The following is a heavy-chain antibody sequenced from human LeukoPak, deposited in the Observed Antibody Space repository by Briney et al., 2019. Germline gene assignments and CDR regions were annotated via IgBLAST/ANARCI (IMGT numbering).Heavy chain of an antibody. J-gene: IGHJ6*03. CDR2: IYYSGST. CDR1: GGSISNYY. Sequence: PSETLSLTCTVSGGSISNYYWSWIRQPPGKGLEWIGYIYYSGSTNYNPSLKSRVTISVDTSKNQFSLKLSSVTAADTAVYYCARVGYYDFWSGSPYYYMDVWGKGTTVTVSS. V-gene: IGHV4-59*12. D-gene: IGHD3-3*01. CDR3: ARVGYYDFWSGSPYYYMDV.